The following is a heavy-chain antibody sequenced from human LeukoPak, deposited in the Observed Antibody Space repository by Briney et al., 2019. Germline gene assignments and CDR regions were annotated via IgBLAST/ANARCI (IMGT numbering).Heavy chain of an antibody. J-gene: IGHJ6*02. CDR2: VAGSGGGT. CDR3: AKALTGEDYGMDV. Sequence: PGGSLRLSCAASGFTLRSYAMSWVRQAPGKGLDGVSVVAGSGGGTYYADSVKGRFTISRDTSKNTLYLQMNSLRAEDTAVYYCAKALTGEDYGMDVWGQGTTVTVSS. V-gene: IGHV3-23*01. CDR1: GFTLRSYA. D-gene: IGHD2-15*01.